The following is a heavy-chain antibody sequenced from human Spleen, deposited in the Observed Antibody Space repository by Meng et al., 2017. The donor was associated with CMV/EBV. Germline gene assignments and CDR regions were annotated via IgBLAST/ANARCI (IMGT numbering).Heavy chain of an antibody. CDR1: GFTFRGYW. CDR3: VTEPTGNEFEYYRMDF. J-gene: IGHJ6*02. Sequence: GGSLRLSCAASGFTFRGYWMTWVRQAPGKGLEWVANINQDGSEKYYVDSVRGRFTISRDNAKNSLYLQMNSLRADDTAVYFCVTEPTGNEFEYYRMDFRGQGTTVTVSS. CDR2: INQDGSEK. V-gene: IGHV3-7*01. D-gene: IGHD1-1*01.